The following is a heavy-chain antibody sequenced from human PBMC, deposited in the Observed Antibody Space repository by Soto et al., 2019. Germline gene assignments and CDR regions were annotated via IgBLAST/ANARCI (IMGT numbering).Heavy chain of an antibody. Sequence: GASVKVSCTASGYTFTDYGIIWVRQAPGQGLEWMGWISTYNGNTIYAQKIQGRVTMTTDTSTSTAYVELRSLRSDDTAVYYCAREEGISDWHAFDYWGQGTLVTVSS. V-gene: IGHV1-18*04. CDR1: GYTFTDYG. D-gene: IGHD6-19*01. CDR3: AREEGISDWHAFDY. J-gene: IGHJ4*02. CDR2: ISTYNGNT.